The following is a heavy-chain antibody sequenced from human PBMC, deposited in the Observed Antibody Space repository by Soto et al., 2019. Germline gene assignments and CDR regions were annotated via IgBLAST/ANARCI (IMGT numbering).Heavy chain of an antibody. Sequence: GGSLRLSCAASGFTFSSYSMNWVRQAPGKGLEWVSSISSSSSYIYYADSVKGRFTISRDNAKNSLYLQMNSLRAEDTAVYYCARILGYCSGGSCYYPSSSPDAFDIWGQGTMVTVSS. J-gene: IGHJ3*02. V-gene: IGHV3-21*01. CDR1: GFTFSSYS. D-gene: IGHD2-15*01. CDR2: ISSSSSYI. CDR3: ARILGYCSGGSCYYPSSSPDAFDI.